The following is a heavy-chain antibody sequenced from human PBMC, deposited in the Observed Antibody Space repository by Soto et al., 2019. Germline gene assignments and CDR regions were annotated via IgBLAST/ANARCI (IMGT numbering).Heavy chain of an antibody. CDR2: VYYSGTT. J-gene: IGHJ3*02. Sequence: EPLSQACTTSGPPIFRYYWSRLRQTPGKGLEWIGYVYYSGTTNYNSNLKSRVTILIDTSQNQFSLKLSSVTAADTAVYYCARHTDDILTGNEALDIWGQGTVVTVS. V-gene: IGHV4-59*08. D-gene: IGHD3-9*01. CDR3: ARHTDDILTGNEALDI. CDR1: GPPIFRYY.